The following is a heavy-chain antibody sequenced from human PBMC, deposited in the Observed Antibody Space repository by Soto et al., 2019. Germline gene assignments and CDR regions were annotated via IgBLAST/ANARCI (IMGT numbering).Heavy chain of an antibody. D-gene: IGHD5-18*01. Sequence: QVQLVESGGGGVQPGRSMRLSCAASGFTFSSYGMHWVRQDPGKGLEWVEVISYDESKKYYEDSVKGRFTISIDNSKNPLNLQMHSLRAAYTAVYYCAKIGYSSGDSLDIWGQGTMGTVSS. CDR2: ISYDESKK. V-gene: IGHV3-30*18. CDR1: GFTFSSYG. CDR3: AKIGYSSGDSLDI. J-gene: IGHJ3*02.